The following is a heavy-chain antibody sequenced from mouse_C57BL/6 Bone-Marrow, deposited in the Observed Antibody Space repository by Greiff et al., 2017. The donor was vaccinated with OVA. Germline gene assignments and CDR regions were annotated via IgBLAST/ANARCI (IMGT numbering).Heavy chain of an antibody. CDR2: FYPGSGSI. Sequence: VKPGASVKLSCKASGYTFTEYTIHWVKQRSGQGLEWIGWFYPGSGSIKYNEKFKDKATLTADKSSSTVYMELSRLTSEDSAVYFCARHPLYDYDVGAWFAYWGQGTLVTVSA. J-gene: IGHJ3*01. CDR3: ARHPLYDYDVGAWFAY. CDR1: GYTFTEYT. D-gene: IGHD2-4*01. V-gene: IGHV1-62-2*01.